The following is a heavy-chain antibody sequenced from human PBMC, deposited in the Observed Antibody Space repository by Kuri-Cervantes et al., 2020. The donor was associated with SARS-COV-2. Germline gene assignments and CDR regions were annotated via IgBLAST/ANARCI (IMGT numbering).Heavy chain of an antibody. J-gene: IGHJ4*02. CDR3: ARGLSVVTHFDY. CDR2: IIPILGIA. D-gene: IGHD2-21*02. Sequence: SVKVSCKASGGTFSSYAISWVRQAPGRGLEWMGGIIPILGIANYAQKFQGRVTITADKSTSTAYMELSSLKSEDTAVYYCARGLSVVTHFDYWGQGTLVTVSS. CDR1: GGTFSSYA. V-gene: IGHV1-69*10.